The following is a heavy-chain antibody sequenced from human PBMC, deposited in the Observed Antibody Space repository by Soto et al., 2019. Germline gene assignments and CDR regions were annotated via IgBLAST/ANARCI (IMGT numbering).Heavy chain of an antibody. J-gene: IGHJ6*02. D-gene: IGHD3-3*01. CDR2: IIPIFVTA. CDR3: ASPTREWLPPARDYYYGMDV. Sequence: QVQLVQSGAEVKKPGSSVKVSCKASGGTFSSYAISWVRQAPGQGLEWMGGIIPIFVTANYAQKFQGRVTITADKSKSTAYMELSRLRSEDTAVYYCASPTREWLPPARDYYYGMDVWGQGTTVTVSS. CDR1: GGTFSSYA. V-gene: IGHV1-69*06.